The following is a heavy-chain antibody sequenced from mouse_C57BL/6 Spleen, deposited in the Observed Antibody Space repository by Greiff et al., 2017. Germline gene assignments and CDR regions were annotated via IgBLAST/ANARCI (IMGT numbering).Heavy chain of an antibody. CDR3: ARPHYYGSSYGYFDV. Sequence: VQLQQSGAELVRPGTSVKVSCKASGYAFTNYLIEWVKQRPGQGLEWIGVINPGSGGTNYNEKFKGKATLTADKSSSTAYMQLSSLTSEDSAVYFCARPHYYGSSYGYFDVWGTGTTVTVSS. D-gene: IGHD1-1*01. V-gene: IGHV1-54*01. J-gene: IGHJ1*03. CDR2: INPGSGGT. CDR1: GYAFTNYL.